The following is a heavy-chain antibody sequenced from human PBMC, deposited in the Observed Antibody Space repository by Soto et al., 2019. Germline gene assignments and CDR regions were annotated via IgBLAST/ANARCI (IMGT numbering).Heavy chain of an antibody. CDR3: AKRKPDKDMGWTYYYYGMDV. CDR2: ISGSGGST. V-gene: IGHV3-23*01. D-gene: IGHD5-18*01. CDR1: GFTFSSYA. Sequence: PGGSLRLSCAASGFTFSSYAMSWVRQAPGKGLEWVSAISGSGGSTYYADSVKGRFTISGDNSKNTLYLQMNSLRAEDTAVYYCAKRKPDKDMGWTYYYYGMDVWGQGTTVTVSS. J-gene: IGHJ6*02.